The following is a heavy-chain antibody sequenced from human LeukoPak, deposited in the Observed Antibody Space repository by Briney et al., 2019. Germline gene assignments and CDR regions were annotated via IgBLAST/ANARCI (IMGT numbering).Heavy chain of an antibody. CDR2: IYYSGST. CDR1: GGSISSYY. V-gene: IGHV4-59*08. J-gene: IGHJ6*03. CDR3: ARQVSDYFYYYIDV. Sequence: SETLSLTCTVSGGSISSYYWSWIRQPPGKGLEWIGYIYYSGSTNYNPSLKSRVTISVDTSKNQFSLMLTSVTAADTAVYYCARQVSDYFYYYIDVWGEGTTVIVSS.